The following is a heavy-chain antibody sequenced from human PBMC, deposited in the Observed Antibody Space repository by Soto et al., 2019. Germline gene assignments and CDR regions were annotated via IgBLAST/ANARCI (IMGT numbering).Heavy chain of an antibody. D-gene: IGHD6-19*01. CDR2: IYYSGST. CDR1: GGSISSYY. Sequence: SQTLPLTCTVSGGSISSYYWSWIRQPPGKGLEWIGYIYYSGSTNYNPSLKSRVTISVDTSKNQFSLRLSSVTAADTAMYYCAKVGSGWTGGTDYWGQGTLVTVSS. J-gene: IGHJ4*02. CDR3: AKVGSGWTGGTDY. V-gene: IGHV4-59*01.